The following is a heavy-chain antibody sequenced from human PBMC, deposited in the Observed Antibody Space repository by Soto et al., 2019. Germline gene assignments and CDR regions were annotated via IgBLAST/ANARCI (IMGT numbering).Heavy chain of an antibody. V-gene: IGHV1-8*01. CDR2: MNPNSGNT. D-gene: IGHD6-13*01. J-gene: IGHJ5*02. CDR3: ARGREQQLVHNWFDP. CDR1: GYTFTSYD. Sequence: ASVKVSCKASGYTFTSYDINWVRPATGQGLEWMGWMNPNSGNTGYAQKFQGRVTMTRNTSISTAYMELSSLRSEDTAVYYCARGREQQLVHNWFDPWGQGTLVTVSS.